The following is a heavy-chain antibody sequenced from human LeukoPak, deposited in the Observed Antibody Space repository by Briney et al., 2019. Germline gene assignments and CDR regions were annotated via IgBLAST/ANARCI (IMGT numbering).Heavy chain of an antibody. CDR1: GFAFSFYA. CDR2: VSGSGTTT. V-gene: IGHV3-23*01. Sequence: GGSLRLSCAASGFAFSFYAMSWLRQPPGKGLEWVSGVSGSGTTTYYADSVKGRFTISRDTSKNVLYLQMNSLRADDTAVYYCARAAWYSSSWQEGYYFDYWGQGTLVTVSS. J-gene: IGHJ4*02. D-gene: IGHD6-13*01. CDR3: ARAAWYSSSWQEGYYFDY.